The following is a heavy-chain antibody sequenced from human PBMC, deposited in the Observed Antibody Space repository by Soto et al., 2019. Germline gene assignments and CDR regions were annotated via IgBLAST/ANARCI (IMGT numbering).Heavy chain of an antibody. CDR2: IHFSGET. CDR3: ASDQGGDLDY. CDR1: GASIGRGGYY. Sequence: QVQLQESGPGLMKPSQTLSLTCTVSGASIGRGGYYWTWIRQHPGKALEWMGHIHFSGETNYNPSLMGRLTMSIDTSTNQFSLTLAAVTAADTARYYFASDQGGDLDYWGQGTLVTVSS. D-gene: IGHD2-21*01. V-gene: IGHV4-31*03. J-gene: IGHJ4*02.